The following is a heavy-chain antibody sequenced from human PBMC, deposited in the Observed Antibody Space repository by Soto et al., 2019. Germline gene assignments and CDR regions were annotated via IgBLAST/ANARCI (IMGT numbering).Heavy chain of an antibody. J-gene: IGHJ6*02. CDR1: GDSVSSNSAA. CDR2: TYYRSKWYN. V-gene: IGHV6-1*01. D-gene: IGHD6-6*01. Sequence: SQTLSLTCAISGDSVSSNSAAWNWIRQSPSRGLEWLGRTYYRSKWYNDYAVSVESRITINPDTSKNQFSLQLNSVTPEDTAVYYCARVGLIAARLSYYGMDVWGQGTTVTVSS. CDR3: ARVGLIAARLSYYGMDV.